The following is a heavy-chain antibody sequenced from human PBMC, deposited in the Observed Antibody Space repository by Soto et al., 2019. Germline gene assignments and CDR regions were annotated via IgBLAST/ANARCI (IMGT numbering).Heavy chain of an antibody. J-gene: IGHJ6*02. CDR1: GYTFTGYY. D-gene: IGHD2-15*01. V-gene: IGHV1-2*04. Sequence: QVPLVQSGAEVKKPGASVKVSCKASGYTFTGYYMHWVRKAPGQGLEWMGWINPKSGCTNYAQKFQVWVTMTRDTSISTAYMELSRLRADDTAVYYCARGTDIIVVVAANLVGIYYCMDVWGQGNTVTVSS. CDR2: INPKSGCT. CDR3: ARGTDIIVVVAANLVGIYYCMDV.